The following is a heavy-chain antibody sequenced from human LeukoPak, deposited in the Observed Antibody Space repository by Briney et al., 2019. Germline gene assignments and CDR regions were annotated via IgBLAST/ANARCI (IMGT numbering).Heavy chain of an antibody. V-gene: IGHV1-3*01. Sequence: ASVKVSCKASGYTFTSYAMHGVREAPGQRREWMGWINAGNVNTQYLQKFQSRVTISTDTCASTHYMELSGVRSEDTAVHYCASSCGRNLGLGYFDYWGQGTLVTVSS. CDR2: INAGNVNT. CDR1: GYTFTSYA. D-gene: IGHD1-26*01. J-gene: IGHJ4*02. CDR3: ASSCGRNLGLGYFDY.